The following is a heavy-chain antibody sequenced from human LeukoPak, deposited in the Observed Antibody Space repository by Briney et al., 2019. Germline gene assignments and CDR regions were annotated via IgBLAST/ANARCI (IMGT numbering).Heavy chain of an antibody. CDR3: AKEGYYYLDV. J-gene: IGHJ6*03. Sequence: GGSLRLSCAASGFTFNTYGMHWVRQAPGKGLEWVAFIRYDGSNECYADSVKGRFTISRDNSKNTLYLQMNSLRPEDTAVYYCAKEGYYYLDVWGKGTTVTISS. CDR1: GFTFNTYG. V-gene: IGHV3-30*02. CDR2: IRYDGSNE.